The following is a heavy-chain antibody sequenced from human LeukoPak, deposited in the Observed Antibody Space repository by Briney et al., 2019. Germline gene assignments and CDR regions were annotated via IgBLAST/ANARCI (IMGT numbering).Heavy chain of an antibody. J-gene: IGHJ4*02. CDR2: ISSNGDST. Sequence: GGSLRLSCSASGFIFSPYAMHWVRQAPGKGLEYVSSISSNGDSTYYADSVKDRFTISRVNSKNTVYLQMSSLRVDDTAVYYCVKDRWVDYWGQGTLVTVSS. CDR3: VKDRWVDY. V-gene: IGHV3-64D*09. D-gene: IGHD4-23*01. CDR1: GFIFSPYA.